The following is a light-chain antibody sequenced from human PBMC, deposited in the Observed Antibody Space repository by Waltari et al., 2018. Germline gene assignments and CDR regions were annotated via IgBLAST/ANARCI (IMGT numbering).Light chain of an antibody. CDR3: QAWGAGVHV. Sequence: QPVLTQSPSASASVGLSVQLTCTLRSGHSTYAIPWPQQQPDNRLRFLMKINADGGLRKGDGIPDRFSGSSSGADRYLTISSLQSEDEADYYCQAWGAGVHVFGSGTKVTVL. CDR1: SGHSTYA. J-gene: IGLJ1*01. V-gene: IGLV4-69*01. CDR2: INADGGL.